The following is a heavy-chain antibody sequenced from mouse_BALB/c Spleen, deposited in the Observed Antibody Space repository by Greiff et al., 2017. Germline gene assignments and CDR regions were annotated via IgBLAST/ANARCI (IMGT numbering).Heavy chain of an antibody. J-gene: IGHJ3*01. CDR3: ATNYGYDSWFAY. CDR2: IWSGGST. CDR1: GFSLTSYG. D-gene: IGHD2-2*01. Sequence: VQLQQSGPGLVQPSQSLSITCTVSGFSLTSYGVHWVRQSPGKGLEWLGVIWSGGSTDYNAAFISRLSISKDNSKSQVFFKMNSLQANDTAIYYCATNYGYDSWFAYWGQGTLVTVSA. V-gene: IGHV2-2*02.